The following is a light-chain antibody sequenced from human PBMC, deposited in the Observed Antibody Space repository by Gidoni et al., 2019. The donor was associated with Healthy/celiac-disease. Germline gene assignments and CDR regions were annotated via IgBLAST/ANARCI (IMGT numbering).Light chain of an antibody. Sequence: GDRVTITCRASQSISSYLNWYQQKPGKAPKLLIYAASSLQSGVPSRFSGSGSGTDFTLTISSLQPEDFATYYCQQSYSTPQTFGQGTKVKIK. CDR3: QQSYSTPQT. CDR1: QSISSY. J-gene: IGKJ1*01. V-gene: IGKV1-39*01. CDR2: AAS.